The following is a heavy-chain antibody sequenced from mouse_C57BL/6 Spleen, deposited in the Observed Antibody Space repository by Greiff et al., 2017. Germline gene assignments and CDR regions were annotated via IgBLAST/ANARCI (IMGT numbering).Heavy chain of an antibody. CDR1: GYTFTSYW. CDR3: ARSGYYYGSSPDY. CDR2: IYPGSGST. J-gene: IGHJ2*01. Sequence: QVQLQQPGAELVKPGASVEMSCKASGYTFTSYWITWVKQRPGQGLEWIGDIYPGSGSTNYNEKFKSKATLTVDTSSSTAYMQLSSLTSEDSAVYYCARSGYYYGSSPDYWGQGTTLTVSS. V-gene: IGHV1-55*01. D-gene: IGHD1-1*01.